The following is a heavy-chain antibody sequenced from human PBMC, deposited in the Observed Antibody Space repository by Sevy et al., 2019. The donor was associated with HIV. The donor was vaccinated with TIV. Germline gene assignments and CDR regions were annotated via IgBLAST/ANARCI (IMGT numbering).Heavy chain of an antibody. J-gene: IGHJ4*02. CDR3: ARGGDFLLTD. CDR2: IRYDGSRK. D-gene: IGHD2-21*01. Sequence: GGSLRLSCAASGFTFSDYSMHWVRQAPGKGLEWVAFIRYDGSRKDYADSVKGRFTISRDNSKKTQFLQMNSLRAEDTAVYYCARGGDFLLTDWGQGALVTVSS. V-gene: IGHV3-30*02. CDR1: GFTFSDYS.